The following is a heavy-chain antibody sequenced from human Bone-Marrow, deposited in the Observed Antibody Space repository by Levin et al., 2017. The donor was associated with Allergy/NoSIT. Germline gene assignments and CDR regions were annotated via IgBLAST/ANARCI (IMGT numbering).Heavy chain of an antibody. Sequence: PGGSLRLSCAASGFTFSSHSMNWVRQAPGKGLEWVSSINSHGNYINYADSVRGRFTISRDSAKNSLYLQMNSLRVEDTAVYYCARDFYYGSGSPRGYGMDVWGRGTTVTVSS. CDR2: INSHGNYI. CDR1: GFTFSSHS. D-gene: IGHD3-10*01. V-gene: IGHV3-21*01. J-gene: IGHJ6*02. CDR3: ARDFYYGSGSPRGYGMDV.